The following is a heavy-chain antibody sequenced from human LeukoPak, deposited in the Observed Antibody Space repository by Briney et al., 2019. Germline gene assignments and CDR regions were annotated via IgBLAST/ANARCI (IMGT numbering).Heavy chain of an antibody. CDR1: GYTFTSYY. CDR2: INPSGGNT. D-gene: IGHD3-10*01. Sequence: ASVKVSCKASGYTFTSYYMHWVRQAPGQGLEWLGIINPSGGNTNYAQKFQGRVTMTREMSTSTVYMELSSLRSEDTAVYYCARDGSSFGSGRGAWFDPWGQGTLVTVSS. V-gene: IGHV1-46*01. J-gene: IGHJ5*02. CDR3: ARDGSSFGSGRGAWFDP.